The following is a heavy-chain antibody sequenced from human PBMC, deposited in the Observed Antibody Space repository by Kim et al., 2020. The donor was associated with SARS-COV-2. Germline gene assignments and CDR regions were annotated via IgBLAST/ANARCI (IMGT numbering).Heavy chain of an antibody. Sequence: GGSLRLSCVASGFTFSTYAMNWVRQAPGKGLEWVSGVSGSGGTTKYADSVKGRFAISRDNSKNTLFLQMNSLRGEDTAVYYCVKGTYYYETSGSYRLGYFDYWGQGTLVTVSS. CDR1: GFTFSTYA. J-gene: IGHJ4*02. CDR3: VKGTYYYETSGSYRLGYFDY. CDR2: VSGSGGTT. V-gene: IGHV3-23*01. D-gene: IGHD3-22*01.